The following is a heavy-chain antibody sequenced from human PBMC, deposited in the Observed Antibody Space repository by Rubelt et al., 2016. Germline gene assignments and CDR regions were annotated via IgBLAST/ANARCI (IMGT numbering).Heavy chain of an antibody. CDR2: IHYSGST. J-gene: IGHJ4*02. CDR1: GFASNNAW. Sequence: VQLLESGGGLVKPGGSLRLSCAASGFASNNAWMSWVRQAPGKGPEWIGYIHYSGSTNYNPSLKSRVTISIDTSTIQFALRLTSMTAADTAVYYCARGPATAYGNLDYWGQGTLVTVSS. D-gene: IGHD6-13*01. CDR3: ARGPATAYGNLDY. V-gene: IGHV4-59*01.